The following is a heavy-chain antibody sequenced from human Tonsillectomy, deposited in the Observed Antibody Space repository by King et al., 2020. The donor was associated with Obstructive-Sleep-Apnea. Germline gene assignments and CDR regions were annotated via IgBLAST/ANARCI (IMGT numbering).Heavy chain of an antibody. CDR3: AGEGVPWELLRLYFDF. D-gene: IGHD1-26*01. Sequence: QMQLQESGPGLVKPSETLALTCTVSGGSISSRTYYWGWIRQPPGKGLEWIGSISYSGSTYYNPSLKSRVTISLDTSTNQFSLRLTSVTAADTAVYYCAGEGVPWELLRLYFDFWGQGTLVTVSS. J-gene: IGHJ4*02. V-gene: IGHV4-39*07. CDR2: ISYSGST. CDR1: GGSISSRTYY.